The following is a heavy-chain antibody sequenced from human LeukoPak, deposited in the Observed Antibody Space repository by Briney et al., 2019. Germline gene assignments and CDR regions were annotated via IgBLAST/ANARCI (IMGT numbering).Heavy chain of an antibody. CDR2: IYSSGST. CDR1: GASINSYY. D-gene: IGHD3-3*01. CDR3: ARRVLYYDFWSGYYTATGYFDY. Sequence: SETLSLTCTVSGASINSYYWSWIRQPPGKGLEWIGYIYSSGSTNYNPSLKSRVTISVDTSKNQFSLKLTSMTAADTAVYYCARRVLYYDFWSGYYTATGYFDYWGQGTLVTVSS. V-gene: IGHV4-59*12. J-gene: IGHJ4*02.